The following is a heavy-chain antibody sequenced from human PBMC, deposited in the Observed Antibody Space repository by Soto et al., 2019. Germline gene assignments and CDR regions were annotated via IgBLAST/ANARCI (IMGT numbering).Heavy chain of an antibody. D-gene: IGHD5-12*01. V-gene: IGHV3-11*06. CDR2: ISSSSSYT. CDR1: GFTFSDYY. J-gene: IGHJ4*02. Sequence: QVQLVESGGGLVKPGGSLRLSCAASGFTFSDYYMSWIRQAPGKGLEWVSYISSSSSYTNYADSVNGRFTISRDNAKNSLYLQMNSLRAEDTAVYYCARDRSWLKNYFDYWGQGTLVTVSS. CDR3: ARDRSWLKNYFDY.